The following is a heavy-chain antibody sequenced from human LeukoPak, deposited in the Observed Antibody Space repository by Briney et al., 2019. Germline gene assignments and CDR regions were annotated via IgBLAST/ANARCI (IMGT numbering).Heavy chain of an antibody. CDR1: GYTFTSYG. CDR3: ASVLLSNSIAAAEFGFDY. Sequence: GASVKVSCKSSGYTFTSYGISWVRQAPGQGLEWMGWISAYNGNTNYAQKLQGRVTMTTDTSTSTAYMELRSLRSDDTAVYYCASVLLSNSIAAAEFGFDYWGQGTLVTVSS. D-gene: IGHD6-13*01. V-gene: IGHV1-18*01. J-gene: IGHJ4*02. CDR2: ISAYNGNT.